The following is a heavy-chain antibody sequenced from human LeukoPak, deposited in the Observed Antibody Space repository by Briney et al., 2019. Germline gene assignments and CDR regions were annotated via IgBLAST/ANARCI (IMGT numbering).Heavy chain of an antibody. CDR1: GFTFSSYA. J-gene: IGHJ4*02. CDR3: AEALSRPGDTEERTFDY. CDR2: ISGSGGST. V-gene: IGHV3-23*01. D-gene: IGHD3-10*01. Sequence: GGSLRLSCAASGFTFSSYAMGWVRQAPGKGLEWVSAISGSGGSTYYADSVKGRFTISRDNSKNTLYLQMNSLRAEDTAVYYCAEALSRPGDTEERTFDYWGQGTLVTVSS.